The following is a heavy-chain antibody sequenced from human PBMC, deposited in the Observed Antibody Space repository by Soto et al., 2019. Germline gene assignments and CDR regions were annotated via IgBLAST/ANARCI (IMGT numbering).Heavy chain of an antibody. CDR2: ITTDGSST. CDR1: GFTFSSYW. CDR3: ARGGMEPVDP. Sequence: EVQLVESGGGLVQPGGSLRLSCAASGFTFSSYWMHWVRQAPGKGLVWVARITTDGSSTSQADAVKGRFPISRDNAKNTLYLQMNSLRAEDTAVYYCARGGMEPVDPWVQGTLVTFSS. D-gene: IGHD1-26*01. V-gene: IGHV3-74*01. J-gene: IGHJ5*02.